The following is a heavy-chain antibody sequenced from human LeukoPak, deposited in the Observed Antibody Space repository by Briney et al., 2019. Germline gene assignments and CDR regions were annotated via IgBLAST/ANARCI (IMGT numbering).Heavy chain of an antibody. CDR2: INHSGST. V-gene: IGHV4-34*01. Sequence: SETLSLTCAVYGGSFSGYYWSWIRQPPGKGLEWNGEINHSGSTNYNPSLKSRVTISVDTSKNQFSLKLSSVTAADTAVYYCARGLRSSWYHRVLYWFDPWGQGTLVTVSS. CDR3: ARGLRSSWYHRVLYWFDP. CDR1: GGSFSGYY. D-gene: IGHD6-13*01. J-gene: IGHJ5*02.